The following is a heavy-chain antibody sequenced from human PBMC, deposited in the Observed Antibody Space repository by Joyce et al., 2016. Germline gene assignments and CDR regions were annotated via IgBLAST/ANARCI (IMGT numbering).Heavy chain of an antibody. J-gene: IGHJ2*01. Sequence: QVQLQQWGAGLLKPSETLSLTCGVNGAPSSGYYWSWIRQPPGKGLEWIAEINHSGSTNYHASLKTRVTRSVDPSKNQFSLKLTSVTAADTAVYYCARAYYDILTGEYFDLWGRGTLVTVSS. V-gene: IGHV4-34*01. CDR3: ARAYYDILTGEYFDL. CDR1: GAPSSGYY. CDR2: INHSGST. D-gene: IGHD3-9*01.